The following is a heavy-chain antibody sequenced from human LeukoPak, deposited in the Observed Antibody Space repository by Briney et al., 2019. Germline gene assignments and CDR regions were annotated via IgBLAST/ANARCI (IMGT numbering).Heavy chain of an antibody. D-gene: IGHD5-18*01. V-gene: IGHV3-74*01. J-gene: IGHJ4*02. CDR2: INRDGSST. CDR3: ARGGGYGYGSFDY. CDR1: GIIFSNYW. Sequence: GGSLRLSCAASGIIFSNYWMHWVRQAPGKGLVWVSRINRDGSSTSYADSVKGRFTISRDNAKNTLYLQMNSLRAEDTAVYYCARGGGYGYGSFDYWGQGTLVTVSS.